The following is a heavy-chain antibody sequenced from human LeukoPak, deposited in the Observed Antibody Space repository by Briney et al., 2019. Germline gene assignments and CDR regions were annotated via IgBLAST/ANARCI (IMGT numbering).Heavy chain of an antibody. V-gene: IGHV3-21*01. D-gene: IGHD4/OR15-4a*01. CDR3: ATCSPSASPLYYGMGV. Sequence: QPGGSLRLSCAASGFSFSSYNMNWVRQAPGKGLEWLSSISHTASYIYYAESVKGRFTVSRDNARNSLYLQMNSLRAEDTAVYYCATCSPSASPLYYGMGVWGQGTTVTVSS. CDR2: ISHTASYI. CDR1: GFSFSSYN. J-gene: IGHJ6*02.